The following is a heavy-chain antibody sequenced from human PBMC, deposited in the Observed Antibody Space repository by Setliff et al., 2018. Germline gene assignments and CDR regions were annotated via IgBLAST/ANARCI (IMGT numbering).Heavy chain of an antibody. CDR2: IYHGGTT. CDR3: ARVGATYYFDY. D-gene: IGHD1-26*01. Sequence: PSETLSLTCAVSGASISSSAYSWNWIRQPPGRGLEWIVYIYHGGTTYYNPSLKSRVTISVDTSKNQVSLNLTSVTAADTAMYYCARVGATYYFDYWGQGTLVTVSS. V-gene: IGHV4-30-2*01. CDR1: GASISSSAYS. J-gene: IGHJ4*02.